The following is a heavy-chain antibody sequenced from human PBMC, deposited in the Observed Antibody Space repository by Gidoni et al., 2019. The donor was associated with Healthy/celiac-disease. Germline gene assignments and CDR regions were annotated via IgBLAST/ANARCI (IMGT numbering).Heavy chain of an antibody. J-gene: IGHJ4*02. CDR2: IWYDVSNK. CDR1: GFTFSSYG. CDR3: ARDWGYCSGGSCYWFDY. V-gene: IGHV3-33*01. D-gene: IGHD2-15*01. Sequence: QVQLVESGGGVVQPGRSLRLSCAASGFTFSSYGMHWVRQAPGKGLEWVAVIWYDVSNKYYADAWKGRFTISRDNSKNTLYLQRNSLRAEDTAVYYCARDWGYCSGGSCYWFDYWGQGTLVTVSS.